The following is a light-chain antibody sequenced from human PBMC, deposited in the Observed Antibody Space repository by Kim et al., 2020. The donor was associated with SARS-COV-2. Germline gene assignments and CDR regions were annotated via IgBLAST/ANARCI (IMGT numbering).Light chain of an antibody. J-gene: IGKJ1*01. CDR1: QSVSSN. CDR3: QQYNNWPPAT. Sequence: EIVMTQSPATLSVSPGERATLSCRASQSVSSNLAWYQQKPGQAPRLIIYGASTRATGIPARFSGSGSGTEFTLTISSLQSEDFAVYYCQQYNNWPPATFGQGTKVDIK. CDR2: GAS. V-gene: IGKV3-15*01.